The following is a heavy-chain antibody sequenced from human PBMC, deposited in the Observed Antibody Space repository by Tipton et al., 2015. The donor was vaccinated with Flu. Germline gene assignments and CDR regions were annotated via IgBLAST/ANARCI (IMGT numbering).Heavy chain of an antibody. D-gene: IGHD4-17*01. CDR2: IYYSGST. Sequence: TLSLTCAVYGGSFSGYYWSWIRQPPGKGLEWIGYIYYSGSTNYNPSLKSRVTISVDTSKNQFSLKLSSVTAADTAVYYCARVPPTTFYYYGMDVWGQGTTVTVSS. J-gene: IGHJ6*02. CDR3: ARVPPTTFYYYGMDV. CDR1: GGSFSGYY. V-gene: IGHV4-59*01.